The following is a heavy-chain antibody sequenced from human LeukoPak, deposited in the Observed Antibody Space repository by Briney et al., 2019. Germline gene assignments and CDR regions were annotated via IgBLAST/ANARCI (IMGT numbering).Heavy chain of an antibody. CDR1: GGSFSGYY. CDR3: ARGIAIQDYYYYYMDV. J-gene: IGHJ6*03. CDR2: INHSGST. Sequence: PSETLSLTCAVYGGSFSGYYWSWIRQPPGKGLEWIGEINHSGSTNYNPSLKSRVTISVDTSKNQFSLKLSSVTAADTAVYYCARGIAIQDYYYYYMDVWGKGTTVTVSS. V-gene: IGHV4-34*01.